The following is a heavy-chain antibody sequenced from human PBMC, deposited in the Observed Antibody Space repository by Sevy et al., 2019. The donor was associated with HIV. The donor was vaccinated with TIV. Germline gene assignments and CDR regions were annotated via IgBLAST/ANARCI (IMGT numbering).Heavy chain of an antibody. CDR1: GFTFSSYG. CDR2: IRYDGSNK. Sequence: GESLKISCAASGFTFSSYGMHWVRQAPGKGLEWVAFIRYDGSNKYYADSVKGRFTISRDNSKNTLYLQMNSLRAEDSAVYYCAKGTVFEETPNWFDPWGQGTLVTVSS. J-gene: IGHJ5*02. CDR3: AKGTVFEETPNWFDP. V-gene: IGHV3-30*02.